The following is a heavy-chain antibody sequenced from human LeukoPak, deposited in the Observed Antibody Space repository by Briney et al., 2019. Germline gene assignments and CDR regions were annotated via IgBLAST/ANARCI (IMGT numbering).Heavy chain of an antibody. CDR3: ATDTGTHFDY. Sequence: ASVKVSCKVSGYALTELSMHWVRQAPGKGLEWMGGFDPEDGGTIYAQKFQGRVTMTEDTSTDTAYMELSSLRSEDTAVYYCATDTGTHFDYWGQGTLVTVSS. D-gene: IGHD2-8*02. V-gene: IGHV1-24*01. CDR2: FDPEDGGT. CDR1: GYALTELS. J-gene: IGHJ4*02.